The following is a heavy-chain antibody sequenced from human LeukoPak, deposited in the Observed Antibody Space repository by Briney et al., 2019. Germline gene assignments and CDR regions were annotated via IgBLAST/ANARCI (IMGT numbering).Heavy chain of an antibody. CDR3: AKRLTYYCSSSSCPFDY. CDR2: ISGNGATT. J-gene: IGHJ4*02. V-gene: IGHV3-23*01. D-gene: IGHD2-2*01. CDR1: GFTFSSYS. Sequence: GGSLRLSCAASGFTFSSYSMNWVRQAPGKGLEWVSSISGNGATTYYADSVKGRFTISRDNSKNTLYLQMNSLRVDDTAVYYCAKRLTYYCSSSSCPFDYWGQGALVTVSS.